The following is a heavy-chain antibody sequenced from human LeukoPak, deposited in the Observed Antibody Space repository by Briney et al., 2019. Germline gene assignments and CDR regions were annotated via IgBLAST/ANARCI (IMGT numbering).Heavy chain of an antibody. V-gene: IGHV1-69*01. D-gene: IGHD6-13*01. CDR2: IIPIFGTA. J-gene: IGHJ4*02. CDR1: GDTFSSYA. Sequence: ASVKVSCKASGDTFSSYAISWVRQAPGQGLEWMGGIIPIFGTANYAQKFQGRVTITADESTSTAYMELSSLRSEDTAVYYCARRKNIGSSSHFDYWGQGTLVTVSS. CDR3: ARRKNIGSSSHFDY.